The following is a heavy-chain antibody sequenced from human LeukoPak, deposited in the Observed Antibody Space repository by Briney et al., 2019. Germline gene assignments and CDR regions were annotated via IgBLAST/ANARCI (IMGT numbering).Heavy chain of an antibody. J-gene: IGHJ6*03. V-gene: IGHV3-23*01. D-gene: IGHD2-2*01. CDR1: GFTFSSYA. CDR2: ISGSGGST. Sequence: GGSLRLSCAASGFTFSSYAMSWVRQAPGKGLEWVSAISGSGGSTYYADSVKGRFTISRDNSKNTLYLQMNSLRAEDTAVYYCAKDSGFAYCSSTSICYYYYMDVWGKGTTVTVSS. CDR3: AKDSGFAYCSSTSICYYYYMDV.